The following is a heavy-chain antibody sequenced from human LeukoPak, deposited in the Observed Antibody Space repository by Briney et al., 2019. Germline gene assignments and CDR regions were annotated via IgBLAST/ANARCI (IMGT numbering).Heavy chain of an antibody. D-gene: IGHD1-1*01. Sequence: GGSLRLSCAASGFTFSSYSMNWVRQAPGKGLEWVSSISSSSSYIYYADSVKGRFTISRDNAKNSLYLQMNSLRAEDTAVYYCARSDWNDSGAFDIWGQGTMVTVSS. CDR3: ARSDWNDSGAFDI. J-gene: IGHJ3*02. V-gene: IGHV3-21*01. CDR2: ISSSSSYI. CDR1: GFTFSSYS.